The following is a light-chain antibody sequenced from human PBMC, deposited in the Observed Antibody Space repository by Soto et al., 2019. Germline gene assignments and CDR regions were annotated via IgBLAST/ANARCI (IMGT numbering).Light chain of an antibody. Sequence: QSVLTQPRSVSGSPGQSVPISCTGTSSDVGGYTSVSWYQHHPGKAPKLIIYDVSKRPSGVPDRFSGSKSGNTASLTISGLQAEDEADYYCCSYAGSYTYVFGSGTRSPS. CDR2: DVS. CDR1: SSDVGGYTS. CDR3: CSYAGSYTYV. J-gene: IGLJ1*01. V-gene: IGLV2-11*01.